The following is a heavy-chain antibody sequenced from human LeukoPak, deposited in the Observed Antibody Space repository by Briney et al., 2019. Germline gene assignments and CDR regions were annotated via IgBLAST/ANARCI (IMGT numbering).Heavy chain of an antibody. CDR2: INHSVGT. V-gene: IGHV4-34*01. D-gene: IGHD3-22*01. CDR1: SGSFSGYY. Sequence: PSETLSLTCSVYSGSFSGYYWSWIRQPPGKGLEWIGEINHSVGTNYNPSLKSRVTMSLDTSKNQFSLKLSSVTAADTAVYYCARDRVYYDSSGYQASREAFDIWGQGTMVTVSS. J-gene: IGHJ3*02. CDR3: ARDRVYYDSSGYQASREAFDI.